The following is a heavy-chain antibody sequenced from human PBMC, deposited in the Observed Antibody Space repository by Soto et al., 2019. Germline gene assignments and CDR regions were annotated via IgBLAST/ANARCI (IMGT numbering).Heavy chain of an antibody. D-gene: IGHD4-17*01. V-gene: IGHV3-66*01. CDR1: GFTVSSNY. CDR2: IYSGGST. Sequence: GGSLRLSCAASGFTVSSNYMSWVRQAPGKGLEWVSVIYSGGSTYYADSGKGRFTISRDNSKNTLYLQMNSLRAEDTAVYYCARDLRWPDYMDVWGKGTTVTVSS. CDR3: ARDLRWPDYMDV. J-gene: IGHJ6*03.